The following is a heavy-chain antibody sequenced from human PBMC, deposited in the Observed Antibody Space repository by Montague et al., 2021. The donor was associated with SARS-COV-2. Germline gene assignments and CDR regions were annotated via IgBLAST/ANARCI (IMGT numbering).Heavy chain of an antibody. V-gene: IGHV3-13*01. CDR1: GFTFSGYD. Sequence: SLRLSCAASGFTFSGYDMHWVRQAPGKGLEWVSVIGTAGVTYYPGSVKGRFTISRENAKSSLHLQMDSLRVGDTAVYYCARGRGDYYYGMDVWGQGTTVTVSS. CDR3: ARGRGDYYYGMDV. J-gene: IGHJ6*02. CDR2: IGTAGVT.